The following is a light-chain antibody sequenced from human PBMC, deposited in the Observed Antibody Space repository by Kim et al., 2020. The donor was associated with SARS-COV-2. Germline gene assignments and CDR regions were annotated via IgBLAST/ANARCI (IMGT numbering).Light chain of an antibody. CDR2: EVS. V-gene: IGLV2-8*01. CDR3: NSYAGSSTWV. Sequence: GQSVTISCTGTSSDVGGYNYVSWYQQHPGKAPKLMIYEVSNRPSGVPDRFSGSKSGNTASLTVSGLQAEDEADYYCNSYAGSSTWVFGGGTQLTVL. J-gene: IGLJ3*02. CDR1: SSDVGGYNY.